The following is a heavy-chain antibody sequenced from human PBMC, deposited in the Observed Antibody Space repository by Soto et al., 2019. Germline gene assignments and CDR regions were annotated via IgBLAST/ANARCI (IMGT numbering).Heavy chain of an antibody. J-gene: IGHJ4*02. CDR2: INPNSGGT. D-gene: IGHD5-18*01. Sequence: ASVKVSCNASGYTFTGYYVHWVRQAPGQGLEWMGWINPNSGGTNYAQKFQGWVTMTRDTSISTAYMELSRLRSDDTAVYYCARGARRGYSYGYDYWGQGTLVTVSS. CDR3: ARGARRGYSYGYDY. V-gene: IGHV1-2*04. CDR1: GYTFTGYY.